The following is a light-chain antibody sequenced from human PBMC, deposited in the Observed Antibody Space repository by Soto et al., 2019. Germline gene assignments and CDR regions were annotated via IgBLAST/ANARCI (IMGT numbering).Light chain of an antibody. CDR1: PTISSW. Sequence: DIHMTQSRSTLSGSVGVRVTITCRASPTISSWLAWYPQKPGKAPKLLLYNASTLKRGVPSRFSGSGSVTEFTLTISSLQPDDCATYYCQHYNSYSEAFGQGTKVDIK. CDR2: NAS. J-gene: IGKJ1*01. CDR3: QHYNSYSEA. V-gene: IGKV1-5*03.